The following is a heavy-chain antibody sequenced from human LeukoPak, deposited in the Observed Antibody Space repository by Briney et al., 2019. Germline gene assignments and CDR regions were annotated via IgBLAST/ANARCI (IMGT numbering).Heavy chain of an antibody. CDR3: AKHTVGVTRVYAFDI. V-gene: IGHV3-23*01. D-gene: IGHD1-26*01. CDR2: ISSSGGST. J-gene: IGHJ3*02. Sequence: SGGSLRLSCAASGFTFSSYGMSWVRQAPGKGLEWVSAISSSGGSTYSTDSVKGRFTISRDNSKNTLYLQMNSLRAEDTGVYYCAKHTVGVTRVYAFDIWGQGTMVTVSS. CDR1: GFTFSSYG.